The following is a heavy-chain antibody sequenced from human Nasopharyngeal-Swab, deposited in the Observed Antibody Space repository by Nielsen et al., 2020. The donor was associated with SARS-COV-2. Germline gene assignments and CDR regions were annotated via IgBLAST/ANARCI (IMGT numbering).Heavy chain of an antibody. CDR1: GGPISSYY. CDR3: ARGGGSGSADYYYYYMDV. Sequence: SETLSLTCTVSGGPISSYYWSWIRQPPGKGLEWIGYIYYSGSTNYNPSLKSRVTISVDTSKNQFSLKLSSVTAADTAVYYCARGGGSGSADYYYYYMDVWGKGTTVTVSS. J-gene: IGHJ6*03. V-gene: IGHV4-59*01. CDR2: IYYSGST. D-gene: IGHD3-10*01.